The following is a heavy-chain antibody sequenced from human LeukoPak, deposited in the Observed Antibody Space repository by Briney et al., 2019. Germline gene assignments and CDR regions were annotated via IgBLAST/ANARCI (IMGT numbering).Heavy chain of an antibody. CDR2: VGSSGETK. V-gene: IGHV3-23*01. CDR3: AAFRGVIIYASFSA. Sequence: PGGSLRLSCTATGLTRSGMTWVCQAPGKGLEWVSVVGSSGETKYYADPVKGRFLISRDDSRNTVYLQMTNLKVEDSGVYYCAAFRGVIIYASFSAWGQGTAVTVAS. J-gene: IGHJ4*02. CDR1: GLTRSG. D-gene: IGHD3-10*01.